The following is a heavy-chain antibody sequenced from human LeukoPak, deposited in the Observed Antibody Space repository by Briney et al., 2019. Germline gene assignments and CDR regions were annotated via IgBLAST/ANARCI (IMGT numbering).Heavy chain of an antibody. V-gene: IGHV4-39*07. CDR3: ARVLETYYYGSSGYMGDEGDAFDI. Sequence: SETLSLTCTVSGGSISSSSYYWGWIRQPPGKGPEWIGSIYYSGSTYYNPSLKSRVTISVDTSKNQFSLKLSSVTAADTAVYYCARVLETYYYGSSGYMGDEGDAFDIWGQGTMVTVSS. J-gene: IGHJ3*02. CDR1: GGSISSSSYY. CDR2: IYYSGST. D-gene: IGHD3-22*01.